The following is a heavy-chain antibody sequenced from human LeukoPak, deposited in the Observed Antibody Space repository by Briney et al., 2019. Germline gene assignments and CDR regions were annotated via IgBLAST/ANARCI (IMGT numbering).Heavy chain of an antibody. D-gene: IGHD5-18*01. J-gene: IGHJ3*02. Sequence: PSETLSLTCAVYGGSFSGYYWSWIRQPPGKGLEWIGEINHSGSTNYNPSLKSRVTISVDTSKNQFSLKLNSVTVADTAVYYCARYGLLRLSEINAFHIWGQGTMVTVSS. CDR3: ARYGLLRLSEINAFHI. V-gene: IGHV4-34*01. CDR2: INHSGST. CDR1: GGSFSGYY.